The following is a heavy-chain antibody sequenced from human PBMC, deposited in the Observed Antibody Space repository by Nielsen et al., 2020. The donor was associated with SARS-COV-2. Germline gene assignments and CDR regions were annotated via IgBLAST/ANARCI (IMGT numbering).Heavy chain of an antibody. V-gene: IGHV3-30-3*02. CDR3: AKERDFGDYGMDV. D-gene: IGHD4-17*01. J-gene: IGHJ6*02. CDR1: GFTFSSYS. Sequence: GESLKISCAASGFTFSSYSLHWVRQAPGKGLEWVAVMSYDVTTTNYADSLKGRFTISRDNSKNTLYLQMNSLRAEDTAIYYCAKERDFGDYGMDVWGQGTTVTVSS. CDR2: MSYDVTTT.